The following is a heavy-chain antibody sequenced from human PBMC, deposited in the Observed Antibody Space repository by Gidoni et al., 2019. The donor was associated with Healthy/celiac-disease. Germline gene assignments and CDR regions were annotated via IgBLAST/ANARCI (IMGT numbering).Heavy chain of an antibody. V-gene: IGHV4-39*01. CDR1: GGSISSSSYY. J-gene: IGHJ4*02. CDR3: ARSPPHDKVVHFDY. CDR2: IYYSGST. Sequence: QLQLQESGPGLVKPSETLSLTCTVPGGSISSSSYYWGWIRQPPGKGLEWIGSIYYSGSTYYNPSLKSRVTISVDTSKNQFSLKLSSVTAADTAVYYCARSPPHDKVVHFDYWGQGTLVTVSS. D-gene: IGHD2-15*01.